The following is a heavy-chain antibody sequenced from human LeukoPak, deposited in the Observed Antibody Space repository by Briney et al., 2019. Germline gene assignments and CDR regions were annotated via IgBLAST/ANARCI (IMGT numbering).Heavy chain of an antibody. J-gene: IGHJ4*02. CDR3: ARGPMYSSRFAGDY. D-gene: IGHD6-19*01. V-gene: IGHV3-48*02. Sequence: AGGSLRPSCAASGFTFSSYTMNWVRQAPGKGLEWVSYISSSSSTIYYADSVKGRFTISRDNAKNSLYLQMNSLRDEDTAVYYCARGPMYSSRFAGDYWGQGTLVTVSS. CDR1: GFTFSSYT. CDR2: ISSSSSTI.